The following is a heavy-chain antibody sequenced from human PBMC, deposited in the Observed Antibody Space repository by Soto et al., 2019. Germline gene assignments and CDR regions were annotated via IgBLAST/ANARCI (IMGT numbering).Heavy chain of an antibody. Sequence: GASVKVSCKASGYTFTNYYIHWVRQAPGQGLEWMGIINPSGGSTNYAQEFQGRVALTRDDSKNTLYLHMSSLRDEDTAVYYCVKDRSFTIFGVVILDYWGQGTRVTVSS. J-gene: IGHJ4*02. V-gene: IGHV1-46*01. CDR2: INPSGGST. CDR1: GYTFTNYY. D-gene: IGHD3-3*01. CDR3: VKDRSFTIFGVVILDY.